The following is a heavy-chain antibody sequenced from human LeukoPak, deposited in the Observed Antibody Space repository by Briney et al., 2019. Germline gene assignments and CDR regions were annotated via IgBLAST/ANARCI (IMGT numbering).Heavy chain of an antibody. CDR3: ARESSGEYYFDY. CDR2: IYYSGST. J-gene: IGHJ4*02. Sequence: SQTLSLTCTVSGGSISSGDYYWRWIRQPPGKGLEWIGYIYYSGSTYYNPSLKGRVTISVDTSKNQFSLKLSSVTAADTAVYYCARESSGEYYFDYWGQGTLVTVSS. D-gene: IGHD3-10*01. V-gene: IGHV4-30-4*01. CDR1: GGSISSGDYY.